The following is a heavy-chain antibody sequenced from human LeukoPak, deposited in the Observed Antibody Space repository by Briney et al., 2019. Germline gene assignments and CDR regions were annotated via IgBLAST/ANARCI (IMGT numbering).Heavy chain of an antibody. Sequence: GGSLRLSCAAPGFTFSSYAMSWVRQAPGKGLEWVSAISGSGGSTYYADSVKGRFTISRDNSKNTLYLQMNSLRAEDTAVYYCAKGREIVVVVAATSFTFDPWGQGTLVTVSS. D-gene: IGHD2-15*01. J-gene: IGHJ5*02. CDR2: ISGSGGST. V-gene: IGHV3-23*01. CDR1: GFTFSSYA. CDR3: AKGREIVVVVAATSFTFDP.